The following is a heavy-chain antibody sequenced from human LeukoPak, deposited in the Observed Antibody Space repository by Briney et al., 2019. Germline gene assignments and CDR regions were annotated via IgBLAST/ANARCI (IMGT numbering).Heavy chain of an antibody. D-gene: IGHD5-18*01. CDR2: IHPNSGAT. V-gene: IGHV1-2*02. J-gene: IGHJ4*02. Sequence: ASVKASCKASGYTFTGYYMHWVRQAPGQGLEWMGWIHPNSGATHHAQKFQGRVTMTRDTSISTAYMELSRLSSDDTAVYYCARFRPDTLDYWGQGTLVTVSS. CDR3: ARFRPDTLDY. CDR1: GYTFTGYY.